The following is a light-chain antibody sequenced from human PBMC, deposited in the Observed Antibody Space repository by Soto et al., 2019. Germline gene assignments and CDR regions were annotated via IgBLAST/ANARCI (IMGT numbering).Light chain of an antibody. J-gene: IGLJ2*01. CDR2: DVS. V-gene: IGLV2-14*01. CDR3: SSYTSSSTPWV. Sequence: QSALTQPGSGSGSPGQSVTISCTGTSSDVGGYNSVSWYQQHPGKAPKLMIYDVSNRPSGVSSRFSGSKSVNTASLTISGLQAEDEADYYCSSYTSSSTPWVFGGGTQLTVL. CDR1: SSDVGGYNS.